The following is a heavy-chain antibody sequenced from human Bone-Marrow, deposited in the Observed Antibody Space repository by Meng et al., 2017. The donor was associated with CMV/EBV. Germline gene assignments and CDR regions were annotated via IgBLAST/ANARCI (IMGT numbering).Heavy chain of an antibody. D-gene: IGHD2-15*01. CDR1: GFTFSDYY. CDR2: IWYDGSNK. J-gene: IGHJ4*02. V-gene: IGHV3-33*06. CDR3: AKAGYCSGGSCYLPDDY. Sequence: GGSLRLSCAASGFTFSDYYMSWIRQAPGKGLEWVAVIWYDGSNKYYADSVKGRFTISRDNSKNTLYLQMNSLRAEDTAVYYCAKAGYCSGGSCYLPDDYWGQGTLVTVSS.